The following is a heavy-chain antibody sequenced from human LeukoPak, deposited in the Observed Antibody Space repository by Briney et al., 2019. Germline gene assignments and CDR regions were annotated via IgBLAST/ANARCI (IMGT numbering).Heavy chain of an antibody. J-gene: IGHJ3*02. Sequence: SETLSLTCAVYGGSFSGYYWSWIRQPPGKGLEWIGEINHSGSTNYNPSLKSRVTISVDTSKNQFSLKLSSVTAADTAVYYCAREARNTRAFDIRGQGTMVTVSS. CDR3: AREARNTRAFDI. D-gene: IGHD1-14*01. CDR2: INHSGST. V-gene: IGHV4-34*01. CDR1: GGSFSGYY.